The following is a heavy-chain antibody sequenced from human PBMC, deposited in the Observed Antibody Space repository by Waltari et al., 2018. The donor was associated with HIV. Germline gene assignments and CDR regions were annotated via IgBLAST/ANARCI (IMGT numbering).Heavy chain of an antibody. J-gene: IGHJ5*02. V-gene: IGHV3-23*01. CDR1: GFSFSIYA. D-gene: IGHD6-13*01. CDR2: SSGSGDNR. CDR3: TKDPVTAVGNINWFDP. Sequence: EVQLLESGGGLVQPGGSLRLSCRASGFSFSIYAMNWVRQAPGKGREWVSGSSGSGDNRYYADSVKGRFTISRDNSKNKVFLQMKSLRPEDTAFYYCTKDPVTAVGNINWFDPWGQGTLVTVSS.